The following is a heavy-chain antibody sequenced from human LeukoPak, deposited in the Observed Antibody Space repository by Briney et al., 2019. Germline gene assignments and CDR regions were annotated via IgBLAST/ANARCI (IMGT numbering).Heavy chain of an antibody. V-gene: IGHV3-11*01. D-gene: IGHD6-13*01. Sequence: GGSLRLSCAASGFTFSDYYMSWIRQAPGKGLEWVSYISSSGGTIYYADSVKGRFTISRDNAKDSLYLQMNSLRAEDTAVYYCARVVAAAVNWFDPWGQGTLVTVSS. CDR1: GFTFSDYY. CDR2: ISSSGGTI. CDR3: ARVVAAAVNWFDP. J-gene: IGHJ5*02.